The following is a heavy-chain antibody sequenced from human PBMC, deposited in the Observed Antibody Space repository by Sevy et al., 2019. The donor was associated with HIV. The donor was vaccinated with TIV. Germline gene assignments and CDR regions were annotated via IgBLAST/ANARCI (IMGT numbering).Heavy chain of an antibody. CDR1: GFSFSSDW. Sequence: GGSLRLSCTASGFSFSSDWMHWVRQAPGKGLEWVGRIKSKTDGGTTDYAAPVKGRFTISRDDSKNTLYLQMNSLKTEDTAVYYCTTEHIFPYCTNGVCYIYWGQGTLVTVSS. V-gene: IGHV3-15*07. D-gene: IGHD2-8*01. CDR2: IKSKTDGGTT. CDR3: TTEHIFPYCTNGVCYIY. J-gene: IGHJ4*02.